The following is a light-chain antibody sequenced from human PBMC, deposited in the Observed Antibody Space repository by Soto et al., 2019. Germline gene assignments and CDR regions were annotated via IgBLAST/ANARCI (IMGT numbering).Light chain of an antibody. V-gene: IGKV1-5*03. Sequence: DIQMTQSPSTLSGSVGDRVTITCRASQTISSWLAWYQQKPGKAPKLLIYKASHLESGVPSRFSGSGSGTEFTLTISSLQPEDFATYYCQQLNNYPRTFGHGTRLEIK. CDR2: KAS. CDR1: QTISSW. J-gene: IGKJ5*01. CDR3: QQLNNYPRT.